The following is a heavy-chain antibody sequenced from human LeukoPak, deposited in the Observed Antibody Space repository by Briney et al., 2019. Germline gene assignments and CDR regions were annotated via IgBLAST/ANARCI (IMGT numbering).Heavy chain of an antibody. CDR3: ATYSGNYQSAY. Sequence: VASVKVSCKASGYTFTGYYMHWVRQAPGQGLEWMGRINPNNGAANYAQKFQGRVTMTRDTSISTAYMELSWLKSDDTAVYYCATYSGNYQSAYWGQGTLDTVSS. J-gene: IGHJ4*02. D-gene: IGHD1-26*01. CDR2: INPNNGAA. V-gene: IGHV1-2*06. CDR1: GYTFTGYY.